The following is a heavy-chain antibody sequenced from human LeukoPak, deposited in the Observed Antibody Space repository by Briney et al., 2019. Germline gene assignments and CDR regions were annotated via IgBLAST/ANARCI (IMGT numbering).Heavy chain of an antibody. V-gene: IGHV3-23*01. D-gene: IGHD1-26*01. CDR1: GFTFSSYA. CDR3: AKDGDGGSYYVLFDY. CDR2: ISGSGGNT. Sequence: GGSLRLSCAASGFTFSSYAMSWVRQAPGKGLEWVSVISGSGGNTYYADSVKGRFTISRDNSKSTLFLQMNSLRDEDTAVYYCAKDGDGGSYYVLFDYWGQGALVTVSA. J-gene: IGHJ4*02.